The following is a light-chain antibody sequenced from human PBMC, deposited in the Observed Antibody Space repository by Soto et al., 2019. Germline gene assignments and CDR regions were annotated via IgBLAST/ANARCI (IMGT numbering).Light chain of an antibody. CDR2: DVT. CDR1: DSDIGGYDH. J-gene: IGLJ1*01. Sequence: QSALTQPASVSASPGQSIAISCTGTDSDIGGYDHVSWYQQHPGKAPKLLIYDVTNRPSGVSSRFSGSKAGRTASLTIAGLQTEDEADYYCSSHTSSTALVFVTGTKLTVL. V-gene: IGLV2-14*03. CDR3: SSHTSSTALV.